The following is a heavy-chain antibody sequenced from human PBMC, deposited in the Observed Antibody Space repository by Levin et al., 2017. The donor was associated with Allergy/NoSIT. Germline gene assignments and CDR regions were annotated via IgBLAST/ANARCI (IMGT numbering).Heavy chain of an antibody. CDR3: AKDNGYNSPIDY. Sequence: GESLKISCAASGFTFSSYGMHWVRQAPGKGLEWLAVISYDGNDKSYADSVKGRITISRDNSKNTLYLQVNSLRAEDTAVYYCAKDNGYNSPIDYWGQGTLVTVSS. J-gene: IGHJ4*02. CDR1: GFTFSSYG. CDR2: ISYDGNDK. V-gene: IGHV3-30*18. D-gene: IGHD5-24*01.